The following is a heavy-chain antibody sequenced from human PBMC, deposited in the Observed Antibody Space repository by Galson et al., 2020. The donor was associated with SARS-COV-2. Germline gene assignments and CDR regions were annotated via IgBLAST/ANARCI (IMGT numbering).Heavy chain of an antibody. J-gene: IGHJ4*02. CDR2: INPDSGGT. D-gene: IGHD4-17*01. Sequence: ASVKVSCKASGYTLTGYFIHWVRQAPGEGLEWMGWINPDSGGTNYAQKFQGRVTMTRDTSINTAYMELSSLGSDDTAVYYCARTYANYGGNFDYWGQGTLVTVSS. CDR3: ARTYANYGGNFDY. V-gene: IGHV1-2*02. CDR1: GYTLTGYF.